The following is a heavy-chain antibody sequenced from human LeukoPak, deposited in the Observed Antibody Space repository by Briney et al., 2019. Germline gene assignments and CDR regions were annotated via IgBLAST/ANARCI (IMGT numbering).Heavy chain of an antibody. Sequence: PGGSLRLSCVASGFIFNNYEMNWVRQAPGKGLEWVSYISSSGSTIYYADSVKGRFTISRDNAKNSLYLQMNSLRAEDTAVYYCAELGITMIGGVWGKGTTVTISS. CDR2: ISSSGSTI. V-gene: IGHV3-48*03. J-gene: IGHJ6*04. CDR3: AELGITMIGGV. CDR1: GFIFNNYE. D-gene: IGHD3-10*02.